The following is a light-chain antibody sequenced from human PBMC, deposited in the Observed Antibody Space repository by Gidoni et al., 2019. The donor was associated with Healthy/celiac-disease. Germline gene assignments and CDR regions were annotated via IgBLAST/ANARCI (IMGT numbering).Light chain of an antibody. J-gene: IGKJ1*01. CDR2: AAS. CDR3: QQSYSTPWT. CDR1: QNISSY. Sequence: DIQMTQSPSSLSASVGDRVTITCRASQNISSYSNWYQQKPGKAPKLLIYAASSLQSGVPSRFSGSGSGTDFTLTISSLQPEDFATYYCQQSYSTPWTFGQGTKVEIK. V-gene: IGKV1-39*01.